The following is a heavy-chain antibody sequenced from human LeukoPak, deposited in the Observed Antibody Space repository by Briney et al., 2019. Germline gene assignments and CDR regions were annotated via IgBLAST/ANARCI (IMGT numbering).Heavy chain of an antibody. CDR1: GVTFSGYN. CDR2: INHSRST. V-gene: IGHV4-34*01. J-gene: IGHJ4*02. Sequence: SVTLSLTCSVYGVTFSGYNWSWIPQPPGLGLEGSGAINHSRSTNYNPSIKSRATISVDTTKNQFSLKLSSVTAAERAVYCCARGLLRYCSGTSSYGVHAFFYWGEGTLVTVSS. D-gene: IGHD2-2*01. CDR3: ARGLLRYCSGTSSYGVHAFFY.